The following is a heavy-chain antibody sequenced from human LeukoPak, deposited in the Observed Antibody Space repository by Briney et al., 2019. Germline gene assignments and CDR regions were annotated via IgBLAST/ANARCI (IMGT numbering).Heavy chain of an antibody. V-gene: IGHV3-7*04. J-gene: IGHJ6*04. CDR1: GFTFTDYW. Sequence: GGSLRLSCAASGFTFTDYWMHWVRQAPGKGLEWVANIRQDGSEIYYVNSVKGRFTISRDNAKNSLYLQMNSLRAEDTAVYYCARAMRVWGKGTTVTVSS. CDR2: IRQDGSEI. CDR3: ARAMRV.